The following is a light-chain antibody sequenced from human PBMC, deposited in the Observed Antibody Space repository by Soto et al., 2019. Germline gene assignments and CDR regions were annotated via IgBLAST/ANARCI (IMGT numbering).Light chain of an antibody. Sequence: EIVLTQSPGTLSLSPGERATLSCRASQSVSSSFLAWYQQKPGQAPRLLIYGASSRANGIPDRFSGSGSGTEFTLTIIRLEPEDFAVYYCQQYDRSPWTFGQGTKVEIK. CDR1: QSVSSSF. V-gene: IGKV3-20*01. J-gene: IGKJ1*01. CDR3: QQYDRSPWT. CDR2: GAS.